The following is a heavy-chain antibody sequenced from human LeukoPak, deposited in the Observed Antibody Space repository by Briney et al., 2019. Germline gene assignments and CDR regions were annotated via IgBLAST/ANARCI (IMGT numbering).Heavy chain of an antibody. Sequence: GAPLKISSEGSGYSFTNYWIGWVRQLPGNGLELIDIIYHGDSDTRYSASFQGQVTTSAYKSISTAYLQWSSLKASDTAMYYCARRAATMVRGVPNWFDPWGQGTLVTVSS. D-gene: IGHD3-10*01. J-gene: IGHJ5*02. CDR2: IYHGDSDT. CDR1: GYSFTNYW. CDR3: ARRAATMVRGVPNWFDP. V-gene: IGHV5-51*01.